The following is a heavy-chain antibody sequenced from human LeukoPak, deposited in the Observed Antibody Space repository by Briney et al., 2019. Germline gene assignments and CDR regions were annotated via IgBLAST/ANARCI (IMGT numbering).Heavy chain of an antibody. CDR2: IGAGGHT. CDR1: GFIFGHYD. CDR3: VREIRENAVGLPATRNYYYGLDV. J-gene: IGHJ6*02. Sequence: GGSLRLSCAASGFIFGHYDMHWVRQSTGQGLEWVSAIGAGGHTYHTDSVKGRFTISRENAKNSLYLQMNSLRAEDTAVYYCVREIRENAVGLPATRNYYYGLDVWGLGTTVTVS. D-gene: IGHD1-26*01. V-gene: IGHV3-13*01.